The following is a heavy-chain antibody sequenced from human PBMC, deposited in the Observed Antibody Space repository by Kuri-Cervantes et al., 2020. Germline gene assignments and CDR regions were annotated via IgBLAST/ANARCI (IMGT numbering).Heavy chain of an antibody. CDR3: AKAAYYDFWSGPPYYYYGMDV. CDR2: ISGSGGST. D-gene: IGHD3-3*01. J-gene: IGHJ6*02. V-gene: IGHV3-23*01. Sequence: GESLKISCAASGFTFSSYAMSWVRQAPGKGLEWVSAISGSGGSTYYADSVKGRFTISRDNSKNTLYLQMNSLRAEDTAVYYCAKAAYYDFWSGPPYYYYGMDVWGQGTTVTVSS. CDR1: GFTFSSYA.